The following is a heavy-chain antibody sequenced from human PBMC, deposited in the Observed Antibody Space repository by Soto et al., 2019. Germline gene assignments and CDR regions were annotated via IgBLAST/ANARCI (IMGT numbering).Heavy chain of an antibody. V-gene: IGHV3-23*01. CDR1: GFTFSSYA. Sequence: GGSLRLSCAASGFTFSSYAMSWVRQAPGKGLEWVSAISGSGGSTYYADSVKGRFTISRDNSKNTLYLQMNSLRAEDTAVYYCAKGRYFDWSAPRGLNWFDPWGQGTLVTVSS. CDR2: ISGSGGST. CDR3: AKGRYFDWSAPRGLNWFDP. J-gene: IGHJ5*02. D-gene: IGHD3-9*01.